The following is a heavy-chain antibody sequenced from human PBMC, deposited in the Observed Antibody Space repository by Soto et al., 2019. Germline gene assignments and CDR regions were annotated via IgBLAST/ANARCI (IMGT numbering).Heavy chain of an antibody. CDR3: ARARGGYPHFDY. J-gene: IGHJ4*02. V-gene: IGHV4-31*03. D-gene: IGHD5-12*01. CDR1: GGSISSGGYY. Sequence: SETLSLTCTVSGGSISSGGYYWSWIRQHPGKGLEWIGYIYYSGSTYYNPSLKSRVTISVDTSKNQFSLKLSSVTAADTAVYYCARARGGYPHFDYWGQGTLVTVSS. CDR2: IYYSGST.